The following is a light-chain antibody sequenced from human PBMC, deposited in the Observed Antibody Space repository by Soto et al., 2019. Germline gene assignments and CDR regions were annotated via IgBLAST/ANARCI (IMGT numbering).Light chain of an antibody. V-gene: IGKV3-20*01. J-gene: IGKJ1*01. CDR2: GAS. CDR3: QQYGSSPSWT. Sequence: EIVLTQYPGTLSLSPGERATLSCMASQSVSSSYLAWYQQKPGQAPRLLIYGASSRATGIPDRFSGSGSGTDFTLTISRLEPEDFAVYYCQQYGSSPSWTFGQGTKWIS. CDR1: QSVSSSY.